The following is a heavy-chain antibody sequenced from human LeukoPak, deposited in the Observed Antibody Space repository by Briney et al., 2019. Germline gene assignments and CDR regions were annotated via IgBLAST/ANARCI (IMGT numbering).Heavy chain of an antibody. CDR1: GFNFSNYG. Sequence: GRSLRLSCAPSGFNFSNYGMHWVRQAPGKGLEWVAVIWYDGSNKYYADSVKGRFTISRDNSKNTLYLQMNSLRAEDTAVYYCANNFDYWGQGTLVTVSS. V-gene: IGHV3-33*06. CDR3: ANNFDY. J-gene: IGHJ4*02. CDR2: IWYDGSNK.